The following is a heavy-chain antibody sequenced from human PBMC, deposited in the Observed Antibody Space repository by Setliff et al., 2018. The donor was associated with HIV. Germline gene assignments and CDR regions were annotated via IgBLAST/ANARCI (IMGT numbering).Heavy chain of an antibody. CDR3: ARGAGSFLKSSIYFDSCGQGTLVTVSSGRVLREEGFVP. D-gene: IGHD3-16*01. J-gene: IGHJ5*02. CDR1: GGNYMIYA. V-gene: IGHV1-69*13. Sequence: SVKVSCKVSGGNYMIYAINWLRQAPGQGLEWVGGLSPIFGTANYSQTFRGRVTITADESTNSAYMELTSLKSEDTAVYYCARGAGSFLKSSIYFDSCGQGTLVTVSSGRVLREEGFVPWGQGTLVTVSS. CDR2: LSPIFGTA.